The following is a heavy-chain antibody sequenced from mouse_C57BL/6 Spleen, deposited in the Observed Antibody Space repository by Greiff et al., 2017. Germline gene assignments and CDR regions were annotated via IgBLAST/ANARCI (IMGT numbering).Heavy chain of an antibody. J-gene: IGHJ2*01. CDR2: INYDGSST. CDR1: GFTFSDYY. CDR3: ARAQNWDYFDY. Sequence: EVQLVESEGGLVQPGSSMKLSCTASGFTFSDYYMAWVRQVPEKGLEWVANINYDGSSTYYLDSLKSRFIISRDNAKNILYLQMGSLKSEDTATYYCARAQNWDYFDYWGQGTTLTVSS. D-gene: IGHD4-1*01. V-gene: IGHV5-16*01.